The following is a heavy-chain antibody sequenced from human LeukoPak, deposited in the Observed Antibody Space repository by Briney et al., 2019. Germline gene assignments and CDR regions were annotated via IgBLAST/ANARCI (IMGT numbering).Heavy chain of an antibody. J-gene: IGHJ4*02. Sequence: SGGSLRLSCAASGFTFSSYSMNWVRQAPGKGLEWVSYISSSSSTIYYADSVKGRFTISRDNAKNSLYLQMNSLRAEDTAVYYCAREWGYGPHPHFDYWGQGTLVTVSS. CDR1: GFTFSSYS. CDR2: ISSSSSTI. V-gene: IGHV3-48*01. CDR3: AREWGYGPHPHFDY. D-gene: IGHD5-18*01.